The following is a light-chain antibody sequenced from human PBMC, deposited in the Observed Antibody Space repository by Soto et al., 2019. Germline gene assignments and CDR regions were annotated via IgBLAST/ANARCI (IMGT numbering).Light chain of an antibody. V-gene: IGLV2-14*01. Sequence: QSALTHPASVSGSPGQSITISCSGTISDIGTYDHVAWFQQFPGKTPKLVIYSVSDRPSGVSYRFSGSKSGNTASLTISGLQADDEADYYCISYTVSRSYVFGTGTKVTVL. J-gene: IGLJ1*01. CDR3: ISYTVSRSYV. CDR2: SVS. CDR1: ISDIGTYDH.